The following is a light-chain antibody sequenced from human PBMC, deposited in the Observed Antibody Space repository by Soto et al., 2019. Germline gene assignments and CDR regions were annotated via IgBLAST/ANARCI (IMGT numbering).Light chain of an antibody. CDR1: SSNIGSNY. J-gene: IGLJ7*01. CDR2: SNN. CDR3: AAWDDSLSGVV. Sequence: QSVLTQPPSASGTFGQRVTISCSGSSSNIGSNYVYWYQQLPGAAPKLLIYSNNQRPSGVPDRFSGSKSGTSASLAISGLRSEDEADYHCAAWDDSLSGVVFGGGTQLTVL. V-gene: IGLV1-47*02.